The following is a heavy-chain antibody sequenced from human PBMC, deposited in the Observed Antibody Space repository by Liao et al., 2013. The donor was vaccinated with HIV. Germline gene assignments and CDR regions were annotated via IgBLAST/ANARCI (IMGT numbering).Heavy chain of an antibody. D-gene: IGHD1-26*01. CDR1: GGSFSGYY. J-gene: IGHJ4*02. V-gene: IGHV4-34*01. CDR2: INDSGTT. Sequence: QVQLQQWGAGLLKPSETLSLTCAVYGGSFSGYYWSWIRQPPGKGLEWIGEINDSGTTNYNPSLKSRVTILVDTSRNQISLKLTSVTAADTAVYYCARLTSQSEPRFDYWGQGTLVTVSS. CDR3: ARLTSQSEPRFDY.